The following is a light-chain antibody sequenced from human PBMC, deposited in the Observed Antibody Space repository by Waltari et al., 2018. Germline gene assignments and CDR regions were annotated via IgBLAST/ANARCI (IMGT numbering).Light chain of an antibody. CDR3: QQYNNWPRT. CDR1: QRFSSN. Sequence: EIVMTQSPASLSVSPVERATILCRASQRFSSNLAWYQQKPGQAPRLLIYGASTRATGIPARFSGSGSATEFTLTISSLQSEDFAVYYCQQYNNWPRTFGQGTKVEIK. J-gene: IGKJ1*01. CDR2: GAS. V-gene: IGKV3-15*01.